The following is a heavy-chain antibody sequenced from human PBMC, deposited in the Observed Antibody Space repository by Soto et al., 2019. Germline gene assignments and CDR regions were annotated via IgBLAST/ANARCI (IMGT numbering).Heavy chain of an antibody. J-gene: IGHJ5*02. CDR3: ARDQRRDYDFWSAYYHTFDT. Sequence: ASVKVSCRASGYTFTTYARHWVRQAPGQRLEWMGWINAANGNTKTSQNFQGRVTMTRDTSASTVYMELSSLTSEDTAVYYCARDQRRDYDFWSAYYHTFDTWGQGTLLTVSS. V-gene: IGHV1-3*01. CDR1: GYTFTTYA. CDR2: INAANGNT. D-gene: IGHD3-3*01.